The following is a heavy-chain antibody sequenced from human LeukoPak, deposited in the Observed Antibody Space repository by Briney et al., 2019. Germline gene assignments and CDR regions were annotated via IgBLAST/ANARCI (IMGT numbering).Heavy chain of an antibody. CDR3: ARDRGRRWYDY. D-gene: IGHD6-13*01. J-gene: IGHJ4*02. Sequence: ASVKVSCKASGYTFTSYGISWVRQTPRQGREWMGRISAYNGNTNYTQKLQGTVTITPDTHTGTDYMALRRLRSEDTAVYYCARDRGRRWYDYWGPGTLVTVSS. V-gene: IGHV1-18*01. CDR2: ISAYNGNT. CDR1: GYTFTSYG.